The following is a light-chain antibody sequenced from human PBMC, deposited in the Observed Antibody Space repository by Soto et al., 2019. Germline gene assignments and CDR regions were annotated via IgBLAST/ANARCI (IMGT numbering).Light chain of an antibody. CDR3: QQCYSTPFT. CDR1: QSISSY. J-gene: IGKJ4*01. Sequence: MTQSPAYMSASVGDRVTITSRASQSISSYLAWYQQKPGKVPTLLIYAASTWQSGIPSRFSGSVSGTEFTLTISSLQSEDFATYYCQQCYSTPFTFGGGTKVDIK. V-gene: IGKV1-27*01. CDR2: AAS.